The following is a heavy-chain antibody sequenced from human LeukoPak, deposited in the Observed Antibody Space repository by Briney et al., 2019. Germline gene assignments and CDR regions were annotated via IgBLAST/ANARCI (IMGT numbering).Heavy chain of an antibody. CDR3: AREGLRDAFDI. J-gene: IGHJ3*02. V-gene: IGHV3-48*04. D-gene: IGHD4-17*01. CDR2: ISSICSSI. Sequence: GGSLRLSCAASGFTFSSYAMSWVRQAPGKGLEWVSYISSICSSIFYADSVEGRVTISRDNAKNSLFLQMSSLRAEYTAVYYCAREGLRDAFDIWRQGTMVTVSS. CDR1: GFTFSSYA.